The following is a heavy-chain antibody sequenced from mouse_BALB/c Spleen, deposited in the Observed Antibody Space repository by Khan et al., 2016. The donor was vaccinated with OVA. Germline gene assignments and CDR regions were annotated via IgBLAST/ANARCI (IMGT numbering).Heavy chain of an antibody. D-gene: IGHD2-14*01. CDR3: ARVGYNGTMDC. V-gene: IGHV9-3-1*01. Sequence: QIQLVQSGPELKKPGATVQISCKASGFTFTNYGMNWVKQAPGKGLKWMGWINTYTGEPTFVDDFKGRFALSLNTSASTAYLQINSLTTEDTATYCDARVGYNGTMDCWGQGTSVTVSS. J-gene: IGHJ4*01. CDR1: GFTFTNYG. CDR2: INTYTGEP.